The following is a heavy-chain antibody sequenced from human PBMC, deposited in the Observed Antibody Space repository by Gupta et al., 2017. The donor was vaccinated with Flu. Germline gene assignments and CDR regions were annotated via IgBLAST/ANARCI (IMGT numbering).Heavy chain of an antibody. D-gene: IGHD1-1*01. V-gene: IGHV3-49*04. CDR3: TRWKYVGQVLGY. CDR2: IRSKTDGRTT. J-gene: IGHJ4*02. Sequence: VQLVESGGGLVQPGRSLRLHCTVSGFPFGAYAMTCVRQAPGRGLEWVGFIRSKTDGRTTEYAESVKRRFTISGDVSKNIADLQMNNLRTDDTGVYDCTRWKYVGQVLGYWGQGTLVTVSS. CDR1: GFPFGAYA.